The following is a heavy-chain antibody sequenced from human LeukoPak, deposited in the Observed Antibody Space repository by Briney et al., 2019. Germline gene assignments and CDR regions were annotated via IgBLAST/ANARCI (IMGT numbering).Heavy chain of an antibody. V-gene: IGHV3-11*01. CDR1: GFTFSDYN. D-gene: IGHD2-15*01. CDR3: ARVLRYCSGGNCCSGGLGYMDV. CDR2: ISRSGSTK. Sequence: GGSLRLSCAASGFTFSDYNMRWIRQAPGKGLEWVSSISRSGSTKYYADSVKGRFTISRDNAKNSLFLQMNSLRAEDTAVYYCARVLRYCSGGNCCSGGLGYMDVWGKGTTVTISS. J-gene: IGHJ6*03.